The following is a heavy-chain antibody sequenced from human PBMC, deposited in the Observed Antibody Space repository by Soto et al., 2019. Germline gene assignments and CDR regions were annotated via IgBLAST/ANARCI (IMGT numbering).Heavy chain of an antibody. Sequence: PSETLSLTCAVYGGSFSGYYWSWIRQPPGKGLEWIGEINHSGSTNYNPSLKSRVTISVDTSKNQSSLKLSSVTAADTAVYYCARGYSYGPPYYYGMDVWGQGTKVTVYS. J-gene: IGHJ6*02. D-gene: IGHD5-18*01. CDR2: INHSGST. V-gene: IGHV4-34*01. CDR1: GGSFSGYY. CDR3: ARGYSYGPPYYYGMDV.